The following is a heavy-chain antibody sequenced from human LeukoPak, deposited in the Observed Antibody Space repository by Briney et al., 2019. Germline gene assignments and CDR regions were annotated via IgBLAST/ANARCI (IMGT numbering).Heavy chain of an antibody. J-gene: IGHJ3*02. CDR1: GGTFSSYA. V-gene: IGHV1-69*13. CDR2: IIPIFGTA. CDR3: AREVQLERRYLAFDI. Sequence: SVKVSCKASGGTFSSYAISWVRQAPGRGLEWMGGIIPIFGTANYAQKFQGRVTITADESTSTAYMELSSLRSEDTAVYYCAREVQLERRYLAFDIWGQGTMVTVSS. D-gene: IGHD1-1*01.